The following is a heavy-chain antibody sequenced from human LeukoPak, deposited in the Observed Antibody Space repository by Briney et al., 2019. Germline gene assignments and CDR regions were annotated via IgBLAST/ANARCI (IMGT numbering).Heavy chain of an antibody. V-gene: IGHV3-23*01. CDR2: IRGSGGST. Sequence: GGSLRLSCAGSGFTFSTYAMGWVRPAPGKGVEWVSAIRGSGGSTNYADSVKGRFTISRDNSKNTLYLQMNSLRAEDTAVYYCAKENGYNYYFDYWGQGTLVTVSS. D-gene: IGHD5-24*01. J-gene: IGHJ4*02. CDR1: GFTFSTYA. CDR3: AKENGYNYYFDY.